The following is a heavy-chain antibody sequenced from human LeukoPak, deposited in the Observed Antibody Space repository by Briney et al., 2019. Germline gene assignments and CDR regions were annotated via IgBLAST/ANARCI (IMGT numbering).Heavy chain of an antibody. Sequence: GGSLRLSCAASGFPFSDYVMHWVRQAPGKGLEWVAVIRYDGNNKYYADSVKGRFTISRDNSKNMLYLQMNSLGTEDMAVYYCAKDRWGAVASFDYWGQGTLVTVSS. V-gene: IGHV3-30*02. CDR3: AKDRWGAVASFDY. J-gene: IGHJ4*02. CDR1: GFPFSDYV. D-gene: IGHD6-19*01. CDR2: IRYDGNNK.